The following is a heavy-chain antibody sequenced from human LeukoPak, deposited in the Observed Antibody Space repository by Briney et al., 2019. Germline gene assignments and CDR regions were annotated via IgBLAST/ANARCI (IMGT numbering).Heavy chain of an antibody. CDR3: TRVLSVAATAVLDY. Sequence: GGSLRLSCTASGFTFGDYAMSWVRQAPGKGLEWVGFIRSKAYGGTTEYAASVKGRFTISRDDSKSIAHLQMNSLKTEDTAVYYCTRVLSVAATAVLDYWGQGTLVTVSS. CDR1: GFTFGDYA. J-gene: IGHJ4*02. D-gene: IGHD2-15*01. V-gene: IGHV3-49*04. CDR2: IRSKAYGGTT.